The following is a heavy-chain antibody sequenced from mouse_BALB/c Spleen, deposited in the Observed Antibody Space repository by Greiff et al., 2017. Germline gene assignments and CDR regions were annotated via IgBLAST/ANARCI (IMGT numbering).Heavy chain of an antibody. D-gene: IGHD2-12*01. CDR3: TSDYDAESWFAY. CDR1: GFTFSSYT. J-gene: IGHJ3*01. Sequence: DVKLVESGGGLVKPGGSLKLSCAASGFTFSSYTMSWVRQTPEKRLEWVATISSGGSYTYYPDSVKGRFTISRDNAKNTLYLQMSSLKSEDTAMYYCTSDYDAESWFAYWGQGTLVTVSA. CDR2: ISSGGSYT. V-gene: IGHV5-6-4*01.